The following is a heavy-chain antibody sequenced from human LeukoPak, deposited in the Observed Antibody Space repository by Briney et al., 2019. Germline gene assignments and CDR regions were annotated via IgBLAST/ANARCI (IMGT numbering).Heavy chain of an antibody. CDR1: GFTFSSYG. Sequence: GRSLRLSCAASGFTFSSYGMHWVRQAPGKGLEWVAVISYDGSNKYYADSVKGRFTISRDNSKNTLYLQMSSLRAEDTAVYHCVKGGYCSGGTCYQTAYSWFDPWGQGTLVTVSS. CDR2: ISYDGSNK. D-gene: IGHD2-15*01. CDR3: VKGGYCSGGTCYQTAYSWFDP. J-gene: IGHJ5*02. V-gene: IGHV3-30*18.